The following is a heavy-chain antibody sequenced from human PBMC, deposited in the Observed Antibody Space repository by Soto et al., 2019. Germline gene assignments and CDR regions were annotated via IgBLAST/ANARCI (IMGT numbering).Heavy chain of an antibody. CDR2: IYYSGST. Sequence: SETLSLTCTVSGGSISSGGYYWSWIRQHPGKGLEWIGYIYYSGSTYYNPSLKSRVTISVDTSKNQFSLKLSSVTAADTAVYYCARGKTYYYDSSGYPKNWFDPWGQGTLVTVSS. CDR1: GGSISSGGYY. CDR3: ARGKTYYYDSSGYPKNWFDP. D-gene: IGHD3-22*01. J-gene: IGHJ5*02. V-gene: IGHV4-31*03.